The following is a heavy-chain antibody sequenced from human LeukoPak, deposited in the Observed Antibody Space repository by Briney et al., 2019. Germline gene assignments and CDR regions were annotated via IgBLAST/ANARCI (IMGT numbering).Heavy chain of an antibody. J-gene: IGHJ4*02. CDR3: AKDDEGYY. D-gene: IGHD3-3*01. CDR1: GFTFSKSW. V-gene: IGHV3-7*04. Sequence: GGSVRLSCAASGFTFSKSWMSWLRQTPEKGLEWVANIKEDGSAKYYVDSVKGRFTISRDNAKNSLYLQMNGLRAEDTAVYYCAKDDEGYYWGQGILVTVSS. CDR2: IKEDGSAK.